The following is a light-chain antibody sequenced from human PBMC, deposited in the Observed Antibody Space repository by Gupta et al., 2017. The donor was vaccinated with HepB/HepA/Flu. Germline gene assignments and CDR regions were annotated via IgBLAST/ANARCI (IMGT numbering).Light chain of an antibody. Sequence: DIQMTQSPSTLSASVGDRVTITCRASQRIGWSLAWYQQKPGKAPQVLIYKASSLESGVPSRFSGSGSGTEFTLTISSLQPDDFATYYCQEDNRYSWTFGQGTKVEIK. CDR1: QRIGWS. CDR2: KAS. V-gene: IGKV1-5*03. J-gene: IGKJ1*01. CDR3: QEDNRYSWT.